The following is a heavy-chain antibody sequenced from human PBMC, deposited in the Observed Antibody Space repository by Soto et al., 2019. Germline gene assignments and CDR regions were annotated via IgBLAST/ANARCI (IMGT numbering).Heavy chain of an antibody. J-gene: IGHJ4*02. CDR3: ARDSQSETEGGLCY. Sequence: HPGGSLRLSCAASGFTFSSYSMNWVRQAPGKGLEWVSYISSSSSTIYYADSVKGRFTISRDNAKNSLYLQMNSLRAEDTTVYYCARDSQSETEGGLCYWGQGTLVTVSS. CDR1: GFTFSSYS. V-gene: IGHV3-48*01. CDR2: ISSSSSTI.